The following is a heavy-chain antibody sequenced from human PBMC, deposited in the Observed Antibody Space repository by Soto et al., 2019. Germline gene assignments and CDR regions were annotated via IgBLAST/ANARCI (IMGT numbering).Heavy chain of an antibody. D-gene: IGHD5-12*01. CDR1: GGSVSSGSYY. J-gene: IGHJ4*02. CDR2: IFHSGST. V-gene: IGHV4-61*01. CDR3: AAGGGLPRYY. Sequence: SETLSLTCTVSGGSVSSGSYYWSWIRQPPGKGLEWIGYIFHSGSTNYNPSLKSRLTISIDTSKNQFSLKLTAVTAADTAVYYCAAGGGLPRYYWGQGTLVTVSS.